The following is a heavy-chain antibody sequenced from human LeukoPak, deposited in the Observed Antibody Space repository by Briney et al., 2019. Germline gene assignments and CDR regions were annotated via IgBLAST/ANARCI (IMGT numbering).Heavy chain of an antibody. CDR2: INPNSGGT. Sequence: ASVKVSCKASGYTFTGYYMHWVRQAPGQGLGWMGRINPNSGGTNYAQKFQGRVTMTRDTSTSTVYMELSSLRSEDTAVYYCARGTYGSSAYYGTLNYWGQGTLVTVSS. D-gene: IGHD3-22*01. CDR1: GYTFTGYY. CDR3: ARGTYGSSAYYGTLNY. J-gene: IGHJ4*02. V-gene: IGHV1-2*06.